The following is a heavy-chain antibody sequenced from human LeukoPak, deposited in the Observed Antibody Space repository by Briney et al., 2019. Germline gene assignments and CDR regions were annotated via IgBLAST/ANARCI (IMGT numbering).Heavy chain of an antibody. CDR1: GGSISSSN. D-gene: IGHD2-21*01. V-gene: IGHV3-23*01. CDR2: ISGSGGST. CDR3: AKGMVVIAYMDV. Sequence: GTLSLTCAVSGGSISSSNWWSWVRQAPGKGLEWVSAISGSGGSTYYADSVKGRFTISRDNSKNTLYLQMNSLRAEDTAVYYCAKGMVVIAYMDVWGKGTTVTVSS. J-gene: IGHJ6*03.